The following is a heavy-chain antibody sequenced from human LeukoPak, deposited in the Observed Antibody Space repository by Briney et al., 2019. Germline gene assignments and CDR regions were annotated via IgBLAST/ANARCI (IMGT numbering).Heavy chain of an antibody. J-gene: IGHJ6*02. CDR3: ARAYCGGDCRHLGRYYYYGMDV. CDR2: INPNSGGT. Sequence: GASVKVSCKASGYTFTGYYMHWVRQAPGQGLEWMGWINPNSGGTNYAQKFQGRVTMTRDTSASTAYMELSSLRSEDTAVYYCARAYCGGDCRHLGRYYYYGMDVWGQGTTVTVSS. V-gene: IGHV1-2*02. CDR1: GYTFTGYY. D-gene: IGHD2-21*02.